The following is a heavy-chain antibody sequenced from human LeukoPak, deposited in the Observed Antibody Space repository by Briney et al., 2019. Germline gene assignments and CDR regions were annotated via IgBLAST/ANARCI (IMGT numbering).Heavy chain of an antibody. D-gene: IGHD6-13*01. CDR1: GGSISSYY. Sequence: SETLSLTCTVSGGSISSYYWSWIRQPAGKGLEWIGRIYTSGSTNYNPSLKSRVTMSVDTSKNQFSLKPSSVTAADTAVYYCARDYLYSSSWAFDYWGQGTLVTVSS. CDR3: ARDYLYSSSWAFDY. CDR2: IYTSGST. V-gene: IGHV4-4*07. J-gene: IGHJ4*02.